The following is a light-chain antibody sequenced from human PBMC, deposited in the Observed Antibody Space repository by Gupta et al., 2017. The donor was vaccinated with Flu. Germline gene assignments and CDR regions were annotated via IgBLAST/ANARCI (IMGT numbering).Light chain of an antibody. J-gene: IGLJ3*02. CDR1: TSNIGAGYD. CDR3: QSYGNTLSGSQV. CDR2: GNN. V-gene: IGLV1-40*01. Sequence: QFVLTQPPSVSGAPGQRVTISCTGSTSNIGAGYDVHWYQPVPGSAPKRLIFGNNHRPSGVADRSSGSKSGTSASLAIARLQAEDAADYYCQSYGNTLSGSQVFGGGTKLTVL.